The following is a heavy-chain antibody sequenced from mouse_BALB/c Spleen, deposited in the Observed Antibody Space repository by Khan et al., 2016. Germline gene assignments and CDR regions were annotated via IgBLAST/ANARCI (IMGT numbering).Heavy chain of an antibody. D-gene: IGHD2-14*01. CDR1: GYSFTGYY. CDR2: ISSYTGAI. V-gene: IGHV1S34*01. J-gene: IGHJ3*01. Sequence: LVKTGTSVKISCKASGYSFTGYYMHWVKQSHGKSLEWIGYISSYTGAISYNQKFTGKATFTVDTSSSTAYMQFNSLTSEDSAVYYCDRSDKRYDGVSSFAYWGQGTLVTVSA. CDR3: DRSDKRYDGVSSFAY.